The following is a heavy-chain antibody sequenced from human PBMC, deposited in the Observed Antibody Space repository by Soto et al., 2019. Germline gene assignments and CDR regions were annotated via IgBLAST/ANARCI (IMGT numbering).Heavy chain of an antibody. CDR3: ARPRAHCSGGSCYTEYFQH. V-gene: IGHV1-3*01. J-gene: IGHJ1*01. Sequence: QVQLVQSGAGVKKPGASVKVSCKASGYTFTSYAMHWVRQAPGQRLEWMGWINVGNDNTKYSQKFQGRVTITRDTSASTAYMELSSLRSEDTAVYYCARPRAHCSGGSCYTEYFQHWGQGTLVTVSS. CDR1: GYTFTSYA. CDR2: INVGNDNT. D-gene: IGHD2-15*01.